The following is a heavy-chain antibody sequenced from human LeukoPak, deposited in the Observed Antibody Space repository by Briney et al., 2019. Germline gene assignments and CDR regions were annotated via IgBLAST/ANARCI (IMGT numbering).Heavy chain of an antibody. D-gene: IGHD3-22*01. J-gene: IGHJ4*02. CDR2: INPNSGGT. CDR1: GYTFTGYY. CDR3: ARGDLTMILEVTEYYFDY. Sequence: ASVKVSCKASGYTFTGYYIHWVRQAPGQGLEWMGWINPNSGGTNYAQKFQGRVTMTRDTSISTAYMELSNLRSDDPAVYFCARGDLTMILEVTEYYFDYWGQGALVTVSS. V-gene: IGHV1-2*02.